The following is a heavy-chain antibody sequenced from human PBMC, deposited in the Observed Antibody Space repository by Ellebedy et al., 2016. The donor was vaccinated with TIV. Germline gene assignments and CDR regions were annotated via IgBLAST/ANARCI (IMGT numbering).Heavy chain of an antibody. CDR3: ARDRAGGSSGCMDY. CDR2: LRFDESNK. CDR1: GFIFSNYG. Sequence: GESLKISCAASGFIFSNYGMHWVRQAPGKGLEWVAFLRFDESNKYYSASVKGRFTISRDISKNTLYLQMNSLSAEDTAVYYCARDRAGGSSGCMDYWGPGTQVTVSS. V-gene: IGHV3-30*02. D-gene: IGHD6-19*01. J-gene: IGHJ4*02.